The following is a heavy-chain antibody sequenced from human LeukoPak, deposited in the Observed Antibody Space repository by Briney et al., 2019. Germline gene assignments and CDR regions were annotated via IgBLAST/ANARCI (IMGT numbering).Heavy chain of an antibody. CDR3: ASADYDDYYIDF. J-gene: IGHJ4*02. CDR2: IYYSGMT. Sequence: SETLSLTCTVSGGSVSSYYWSWIRQPPGKGLEWIGYIYYSGMTNYNPSLKSRVTISLDTSKNQFSLKLSSVTAADTAVYYCASADYDDYYIDFWGQGTLVTVSS. V-gene: IGHV4-59*02. D-gene: IGHD4-17*01. CDR1: GGSVSSYY.